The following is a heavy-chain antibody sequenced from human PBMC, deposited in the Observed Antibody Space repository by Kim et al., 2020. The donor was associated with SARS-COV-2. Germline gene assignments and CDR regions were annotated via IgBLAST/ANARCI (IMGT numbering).Heavy chain of an antibody. CDR2: LKQDGSEE. J-gene: IGHJ4*02. CDR1: EFTFSNYW. V-gene: IGHV3-7*01. CDR3: ARHFRAPGFRARVLVSGDHFDS. D-gene: IGHD6-25*01. Sequence: GGSLRLSCVASEFTFSNYWMSWVRQAPGKGLEWVAKLKQDGSEEYYVDSVKGRFTISRDKAKNSLYLQMNSLRAEDMAVYFCARHFRAPGFRARVLVSGDHFDSWGQGTLVSVSS.